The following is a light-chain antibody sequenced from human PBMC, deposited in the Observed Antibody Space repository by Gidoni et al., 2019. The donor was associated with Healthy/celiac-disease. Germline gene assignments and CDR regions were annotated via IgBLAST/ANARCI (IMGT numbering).Light chain of an antibody. V-gene: IGKV1-39*01. CDR2: AAS. CDR1: QSISSY. J-gene: IGKJ3*01. CDR3: QQSYSTPPGFT. Sequence: DIQLTQSPSSLSASVGDRVTITCRASQSISSYLNWYQQKPGKAPKLLIYAASSLQSGVPSRFSGSGSGTDCTLTISSLQPEDFATYYCQQSYSTPPGFTFXPXTKVDIK.